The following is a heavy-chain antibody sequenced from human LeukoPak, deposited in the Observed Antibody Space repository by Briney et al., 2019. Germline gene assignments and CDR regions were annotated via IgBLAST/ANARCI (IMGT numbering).Heavy chain of an antibody. CDR1: GVSISSGGYY. CDR2: IYHSGST. CDR3: ARGSSPDY. Sequence: SETLSLTCTVSGVSISSGGYYWSWIRQPPGKGLEWIGYIYHSGSTYYNPSLKSRVIISVDRSKNQFSLKLSSVTAADTAVYYCARGSSPDYWGQGTLVTVSS. J-gene: IGHJ4*02. V-gene: IGHV4-30-2*01. D-gene: IGHD6-13*01.